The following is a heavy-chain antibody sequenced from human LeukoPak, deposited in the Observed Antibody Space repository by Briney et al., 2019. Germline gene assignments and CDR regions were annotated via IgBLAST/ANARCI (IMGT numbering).Heavy chain of an antibody. Sequence: GGSLRLSCAASGFTFNTYAMSWVRQAPGKGLEWVSAISGSGGSTYYADSVKGRFTISRDNSKNTLYLQMNSLRAEDTAVYYCAKDGTGYGDYARNYYFDYWGQGTLVTVSS. J-gene: IGHJ4*02. D-gene: IGHD4-17*01. CDR2: ISGSGGST. V-gene: IGHV3-23*01. CDR1: GFTFNTYA. CDR3: AKDGTGYGDYARNYYFDY.